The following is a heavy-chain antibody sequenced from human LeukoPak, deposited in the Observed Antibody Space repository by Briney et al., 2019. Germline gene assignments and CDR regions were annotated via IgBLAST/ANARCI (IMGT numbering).Heavy chain of an antibody. Sequence: GSLRLSCAASQFTFSSYSMNWVRQAPGKGLEWVSSISSSSTYIYYADSVKGRFTISRDNAKNSLYLQMNSLRAEDTAVYYCARVWSPPYTSSWPYYFDYWGQGTLVTVSS. CDR1: QFTFSSYS. V-gene: IGHV3-21*01. CDR2: ISSSSTYI. J-gene: IGHJ4*02. CDR3: ARVWSPPYTSSWPYYFDY. D-gene: IGHD6-13*01.